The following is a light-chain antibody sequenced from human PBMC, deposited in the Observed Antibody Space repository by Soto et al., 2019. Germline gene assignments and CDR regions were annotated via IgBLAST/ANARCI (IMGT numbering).Light chain of an antibody. CDR2: EVN. CDR1: SNDVGSYDL. Sequence: QSVLTQPAYVSRSPGPSNNITCTGTSNDVGSYDLVSWYQQHPGKAPKLMIYEVNKRPSGVSNRFSGSKSGNTASLTISGLQAEDEADYYCCSFAGVNFYVFAAGTKVTV. CDR3: CSFAGVNFYV. V-gene: IGLV2-23*02. J-gene: IGLJ1*01.